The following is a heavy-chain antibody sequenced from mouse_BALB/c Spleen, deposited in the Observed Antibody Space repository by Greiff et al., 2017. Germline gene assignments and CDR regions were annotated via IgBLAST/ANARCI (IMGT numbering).Heavy chain of an antibody. Sequence: QPGAELVKPGASVKMSCKASGYTFTSYNMHWVKQTPGQGLEWIGAIYPGNGDTSYNQKFKGKATLTADKSSSTAYMQLSSLTSEDSAVYYCARGGLRREYAMDYWGQGTSVTVSS. V-gene: IGHV1-12*01. CDR2: IYPGNGDT. CDR3: ARGGLRREYAMDY. J-gene: IGHJ4*01. CDR1: GYTFTSYN. D-gene: IGHD2-4*01.